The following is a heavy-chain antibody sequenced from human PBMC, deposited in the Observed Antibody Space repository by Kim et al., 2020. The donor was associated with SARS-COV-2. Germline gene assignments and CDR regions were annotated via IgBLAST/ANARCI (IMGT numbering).Heavy chain of an antibody. J-gene: IGHJ5*02. CDR1: GFTFSDYY. Sequence: GGSLRLSCAASGFTFSDYYMSWIRQAPGKGLEWVSYISSSSSYTNYADSVKGRFTISRDNAKNSLYLQMNSLRAEDTAVYYCARGVEPHDILTGYSFGSWGQGTLVTVSS. V-gene: IGHV3-11*06. CDR3: ARGVEPHDILTGYSFGS. D-gene: IGHD3-9*01. CDR2: ISSSSSYT.